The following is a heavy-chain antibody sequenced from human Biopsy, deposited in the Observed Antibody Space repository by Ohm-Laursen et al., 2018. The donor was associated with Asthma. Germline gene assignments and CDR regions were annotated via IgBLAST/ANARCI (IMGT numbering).Heavy chain of an antibody. CDR1: GGSISSRSYY. D-gene: IGHD4-17*01. J-gene: IGHJ5*02. Sequence: TLSLTCTVSGGSISSRSYYWGWIRRPPGKGLEFIGTIYYSGSTYYNPSLKSRVSISLDTSKNQFSLSLTSVTAADTAVYYCARTTYGDDGFDPWGQGTLVTVSS. CDR2: IYYSGST. CDR3: ARTTYGDDGFDP. V-gene: IGHV4-39*07.